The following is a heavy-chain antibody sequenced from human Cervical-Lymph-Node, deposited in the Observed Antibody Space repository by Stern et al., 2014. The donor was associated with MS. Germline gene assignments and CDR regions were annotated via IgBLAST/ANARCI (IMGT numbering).Heavy chain of an antibody. J-gene: IGHJ3*02. Sequence: VQLVHSVAEVKKPGASVKVSCKASGYTFTSYGISWVRQAPGQGLEWMGCISTYKDNPNYAQKLQGSVTMTTDTSTSTAYMELRSLRSDDTAVYYCARGLLGSENAFDIWGQGTMVTVSS. CDR2: ISTYKDNP. CDR1: GYTFTSYG. V-gene: IGHV1-18*01. CDR3: ARGLLGSENAFDI. D-gene: IGHD2-15*01.